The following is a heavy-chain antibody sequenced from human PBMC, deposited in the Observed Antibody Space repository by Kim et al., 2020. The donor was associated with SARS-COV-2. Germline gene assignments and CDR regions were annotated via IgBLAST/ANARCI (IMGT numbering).Heavy chain of an antibody. Sequence: GGSLRLSCAASGFTVSSNYMSWVRQAPGKGLEWVSVIYSGGSTYYADSVKGRFTISRDNSKNTLYLQMNSLRADDTAVYYCARDRGDYYGSGSYPYYFDYWGQGTLVTVSS. D-gene: IGHD3-10*01. CDR3: ARDRGDYYGSGSYPYYFDY. CDR2: IYSGGST. J-gene: IGHJ4*02. CDR1: GFTVSSNY. V-gene: IGHV3-66*02.